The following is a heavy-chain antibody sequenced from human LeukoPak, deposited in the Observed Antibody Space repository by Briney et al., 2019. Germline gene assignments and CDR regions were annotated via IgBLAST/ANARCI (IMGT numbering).Heavy chain of an antibody. CDR3: VRRSVIYWYFDL. J-gene: IGHJ2*01. CDR1: GGSISSYY. V-gene: IGHV4-59*08. Sequence: SETLSLICTVSGGSISSYYWSWIRQPPGKGLGWIGYIYHSGSTNYNPSLKSRVTISVDTSKNQLSLKLSSVTAADTAVYYCVRRSVIYWYFDLWGRGTLVTVTS. D-gene: IGHD2-21*01. CDR2: IYHSGST.